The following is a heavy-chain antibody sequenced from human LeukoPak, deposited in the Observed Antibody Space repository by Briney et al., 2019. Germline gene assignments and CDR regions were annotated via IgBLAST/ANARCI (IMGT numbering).Heavy chain of an antibody. CDR1: GFIFSDNS. D-gene: IGHD4-11*01. CDR3: ARDAQRGFDYSNSLKY. V-gene: IGHV3-33*01. J-gene: IGHJ4*01. Sequence: PAGSLSLSCAASGFIFSDNSMHWVRQAPGQGLEWVAVIWSDGTNRFYADSVKGRFTISRDNSQNTVFLQMNSLRVNDTAIYYCARDAQRGFDYSNSLKYWGHGTLVTVSS. CDR2: IWSDGTNR.